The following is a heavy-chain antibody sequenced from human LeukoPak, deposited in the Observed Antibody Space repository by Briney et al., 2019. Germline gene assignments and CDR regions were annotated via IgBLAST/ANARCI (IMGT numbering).Heavy chain of an antibody. CDR1: GFTFSSYS. V-gene: IGHV3-48*04. J-gene: IGHJ4*02. CDR3: ARDRDLRY. D-gene: IGHD3-10*01. Sequence: PVGSLRLSCAASGFTFSSYSMNWVRQAPGQGLEWVSYVSSGSGTIYYADSVKGRFTISRDNAKNSLYLQMNSLRVEDTAVYYCARDRDLRYWGQGTLVTVSS. CDR2: VSSGSGTI.